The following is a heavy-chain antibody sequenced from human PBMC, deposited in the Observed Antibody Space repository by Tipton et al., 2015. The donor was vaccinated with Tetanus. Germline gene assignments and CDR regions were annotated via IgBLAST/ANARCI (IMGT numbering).Heavy chain of an antibody. CDR1: GFTFDDYA. J-gene: IGHJ4*02. V-gene: IGHV3-9*01. D-gene: IGHD4-17*01. Sequence: SLRLSCAASGFTFDDYAMHWVRQAPGKGLEWVSGISWNSGSIGYADSVKGRFTISRDNAKNLLYLQMSRLRREDTAVYYCASSTVTRWGPGTLVTVSS. CDR2: ISWNSGSI. CDR3: ASSTVTR.